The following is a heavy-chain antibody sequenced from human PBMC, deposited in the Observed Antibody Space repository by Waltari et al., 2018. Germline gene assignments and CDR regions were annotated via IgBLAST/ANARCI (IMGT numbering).Heavy chain of an antibody. V-gene: IGHV4-34*01. J-gene: IGHJ4*02. CDR1: GGSFSGYY. D-gene: IGHD2-21*02. CDR2: INHGGST. Sequence: QVQLQQWGAGLLKPSETLSLTCAVYGGSFSGYYWRWTRQRPGKGLDWIGEINHGGSTNYNPSLKSRVTITVDTSKNQFSLKLSSVTAADTAVYYCARAYAYCGGDCYAPFDYWGQGTLVTVSS. CDR3: ARAYAYCGGDCYAPFDY.